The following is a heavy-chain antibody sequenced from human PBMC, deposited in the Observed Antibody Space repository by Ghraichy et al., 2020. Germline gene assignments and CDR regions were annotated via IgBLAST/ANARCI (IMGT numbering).Heavy chain of an antibody. CDR3: ARDPDYSAAGIAYDAYDL. V-gene: IGHV3-7*01. D-gene: IGHD1-1*01. CDR2: IKQDGSTK. Sequence: GGSLRLSCSASGFIIHSYWMTWVRQSPGKGLEWVANIKQDGSTKYYMDSVEGRFTISRDNAKNSVFLQMNSLRAEDTAVYFCARDPDYSAAGIAYDAYDLWGQGTLVTVSP. J-gene: IGHJ3*01. CDR1: GFIIHSYW.